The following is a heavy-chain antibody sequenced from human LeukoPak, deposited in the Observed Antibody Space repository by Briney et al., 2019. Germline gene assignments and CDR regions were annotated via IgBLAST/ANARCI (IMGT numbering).Heavy chain of an antibody. J-gene: IGHJ4*02. Sequence: GGSLRLSCAASGFTFNTYWMSWVRQTPGKGLEWVANIKEDGSQKNYVDSVRGRFTISRDNAKNSLYLQMNSLRAEDTAVYYCARVYGDPDYWGQGTLVTVSS. D-gene: IGHD4-17*01. V-gene: IGHV3-7*01. CDR1: GFTFNTYW. CDR2: IKEDGSQK. CDR3: ARVYGDPDY.